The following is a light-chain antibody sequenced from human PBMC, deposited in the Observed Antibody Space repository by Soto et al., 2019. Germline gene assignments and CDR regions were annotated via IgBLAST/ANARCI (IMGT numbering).Light chain of an antibody. CDR3: QQSYRTPRT. J-gene: IGKJ3*01. Sequence: DIQMTQSPSSLSASVGDRVTITCRASQSISSYLNWYQQKPGKAPKLLIYAASSLQSGAPSRFSGSGSGTDFTLTISSLQPEDVATYYCQQSYRTPRTFGPGTKVDIK. V-gene: IGKV1-39*01. CDR1: QSISSY. CDR2: AAS.